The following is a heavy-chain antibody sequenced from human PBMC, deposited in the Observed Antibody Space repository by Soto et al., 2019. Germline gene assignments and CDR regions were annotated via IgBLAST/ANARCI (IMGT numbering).Heavy chain of an antibody. CDR1: GGSIISSSYY. V-gene: IGHV4-39*01. Sequence: SETLSLTCTVSGGSIISSSYYWVWIRQPPGKGLEWIGSIYYSGSTYYNPSLKSRVTISVDTSKNRFSLKLSSVTAADTAVYYCARHQQDSQYYYDSSGYHHVDYWGQGTLVTVSS. J-gene: IGHJ4*02. CDR3: ARHQQDSQYYYDSSGYHHVDY. D-gene: IGHD3-22*01. CDR2: IYYSGST.